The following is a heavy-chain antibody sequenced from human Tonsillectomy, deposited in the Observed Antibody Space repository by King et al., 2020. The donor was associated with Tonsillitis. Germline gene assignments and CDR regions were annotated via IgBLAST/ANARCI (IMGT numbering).Heavy chain of an antibody. CDR3: ASEYYDIFTG. D-gene: IGHD3-9*01. CDR2: IFYSGIT. Sequence: QLQESGPGLVRPSETLSLTCTVSGGSISSSSYFWGWIRQPPGKGLEWIGTIFYSGITYYNLSLKSRVTISVDTSKNQYSLRLSSVTGADTAVYYCASEYYDIFTGWGQGTLVTVSS. J-gene: IGHJ4*02. CDR1: GGSISSSSYF. V-gene: IGHV4-39*01.